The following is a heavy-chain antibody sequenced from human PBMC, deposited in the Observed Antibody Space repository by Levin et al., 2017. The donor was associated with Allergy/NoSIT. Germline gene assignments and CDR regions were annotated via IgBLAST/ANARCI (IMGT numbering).Heavy chain of an antibody. Sequence: QTGGSLRLSCAASGFTFSSYWMSWVRQAPGKGLEWVANIKQDGTEKFYVDSVKGRFTTSKDNAKNSVDLYMTSLRVEDSAVYYCARNWRSAFDTWGQGTMVTVSS. D-gene: IGHD2-8*02. CDR1: GFTFSSYW. V-gene: IGHV3-7*01. CDR2: IKQDGTEK. J-gene: IGHJ3*02. CDR3: ARNWRSAFDT.